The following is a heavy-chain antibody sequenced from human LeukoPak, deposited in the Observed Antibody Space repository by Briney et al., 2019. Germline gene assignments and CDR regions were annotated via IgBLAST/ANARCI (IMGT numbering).Heavy chain of an antibody. V-gene: IGHV3-30-3*02. J-gene: IGHJ4*02. CDR1: GFTFSSYA. CDR3: AKPAQTAMVTYFDY. D-gene: IGHD5-18*01. Sequence: PGRSLRLSCAASGFTFSSYAMHWVRQAPGKGLEWVAVISYDGSNKYYADSVKGRFTISRDNSKNTLYLQMNSLRAEDTAVYYCAKPAQTAMVTYFDYWGQGTLVTVSS. CDR2: ISYDGSNK.